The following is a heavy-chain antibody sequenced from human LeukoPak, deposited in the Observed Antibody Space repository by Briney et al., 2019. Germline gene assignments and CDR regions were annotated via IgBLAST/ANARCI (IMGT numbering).Heavy chain of an antibody. Sequence: GGSLRLSCAASGFTFSNYAMSWVRQAPGKGLEWVSAISGSGGSIYYADSVKGRFTISRDNSKNTLYLQMNSLRAEDTAVYYCAKLARGFSFGYIDYWGQGTLVTVDS. CDR3: AKLARGFSFGYIDY. V-gene: IGHV3-23*01. D-gene: IGHD5-18*01. CDR2: ISGSGGSI. CDR1: GFTFSNYA. J-gene: IGHJ4*02.